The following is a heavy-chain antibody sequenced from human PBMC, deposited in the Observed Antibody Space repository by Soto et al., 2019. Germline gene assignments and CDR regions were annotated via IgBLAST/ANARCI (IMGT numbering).Heavy chain of an antibody. D-gene: IGHD3-9*01. V-gene: IGHV1-2*02. Sequence: ASVKVSFKASGYTFPGYHMHSVRQAPGQGLEWMGCINPKSGGTNYAQKFQGRVTMTSDTSISTAYMELRRLRSDDTAVYYCARISTYYDILTAYYNGRIMDYSGQGTLVNVSS. CDR2: INPKSGGT. CDR1: GYTFPGYH. J-gene: IGHJ4*02. CDR3: ARISTYYDILTAYYNGRIMDY.